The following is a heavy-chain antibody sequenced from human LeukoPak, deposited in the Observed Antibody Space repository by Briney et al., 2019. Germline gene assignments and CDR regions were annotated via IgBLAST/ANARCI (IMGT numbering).Heavy chain of an antibody. D-gene: IGHD4-17*01. Sequence: GGSLRLSCAASGFTFSNYAMSWVRQAPGKGLEWVSSISGSGGSTYYTDSVKGRFTISRDNSKNTLYLQMNSLRAEDTAVYYCAKLSYHYGDDYWGQGTLVTVSS. CDR3: AKLSYHYGDDY. CDR2: ISGSGGST. J-gene: IGHJ4*02. V-gene: IGHV3-23*01. CDR1: GFTFSNYA.